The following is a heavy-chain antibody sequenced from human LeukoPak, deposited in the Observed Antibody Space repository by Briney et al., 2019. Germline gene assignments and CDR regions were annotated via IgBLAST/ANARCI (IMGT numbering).Heavy chain of an antibody. V-gene: IGHV4-31*03. CDR1: GGFISSGGYY. J-gene: IGHJ4*02. Sequence: SETLSLTCTVSGGFISSGGYYWSWIRQHPGKGLEWIGYIYYSGSTYYNPSLKSRVTISVDTSKNQFSLKLSSVTAADTAVYYCAREGSNQLLWRGTFDYWGQGTLVTVSS. D-gene: IGHD2-2*01. CDR2: IYYSGST. CDR3: AREGSNQLLWRGTFDY.